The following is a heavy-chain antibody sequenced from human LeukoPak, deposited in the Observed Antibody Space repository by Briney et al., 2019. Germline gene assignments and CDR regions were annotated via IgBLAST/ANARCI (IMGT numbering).Heavy chain of an antibody. CDR1: GGSFSGYY. CDR2: INHSGST. D-gene: IGHD3-10*02. J-gene: IGHJ3*02. CDR3: ARVRVFGAFDI. Sequence: SETLFLTCAAYGGSFSGYYWSWIRQPPGKGLEWIGEINHSGSTNYNPSLKSRVTISVDTSKNQFSLKLSSVTAADTAVYYCARVRVFGAFDIWGQGTMVTVSS. V-gene: IGHV4-34*01.